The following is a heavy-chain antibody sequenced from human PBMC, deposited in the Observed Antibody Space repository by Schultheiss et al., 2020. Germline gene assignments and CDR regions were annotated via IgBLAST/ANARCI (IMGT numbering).Heavy chain of an antibody. CDR2: ISGSGSST. D-gene: IGHD3-22*01. J-gene: IGHJ6*02. Sequence: WGSLRLSCAASGFTFSNYGMTWGRQAPGKGLEWVSTISGSGSSTYYADSVKGRFAISRDNSKNTLSLQMNSLRAEDTAVYYCARELVGYDSSGYYHYYYYGMDVCGQGTTVTVSS. CDR3: ARELVGYDSSGYYHYYYYGMDV. CDR1: GFTFSNYG. V-gene: IGHV3-23*01.